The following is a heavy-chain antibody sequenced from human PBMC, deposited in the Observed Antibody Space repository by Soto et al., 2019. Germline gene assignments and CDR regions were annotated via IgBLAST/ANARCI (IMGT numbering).Heavy chain of an antibody. CDR3: VGDSYKMSHDGVY. V-gene: IGHV3-21*01. CDR2: ISSTSKDT. J-gene: IGHJ4*02. D-gene: IGHD1-1*01. Sequence: EVQLVESGGGLVKPGGSLRLSCAASEFTFSSYDMNWVRQTPGKGLEWVSFISSTSKDTYYADSVKGRFTISRDNAKNSLYLQMNSLRAEDTAVYFCVGDSYKMSHDGVYWGQGALVTVSS. CDR1: EFTFSSYD.